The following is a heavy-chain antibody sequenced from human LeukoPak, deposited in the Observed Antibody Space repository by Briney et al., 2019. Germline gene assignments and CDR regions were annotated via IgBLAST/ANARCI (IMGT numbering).Heavy chain of an antibody. CDR1: DFTFITYD. D-gene: IGHD6-19*01. J-gene: IGHJ4*02. CDR2: IGIRGDT. Sequence: GGSLELSFAASDFTFITYDMTWFRQVIGKGLEGFWPIGIRGDTHYSGSVKGRFTISRENAESSLYLQMNSLRAEDTAVYYCARGGIQVSGIDEFDYWGQGTLVTVSS. V-gene: IGHV3-13*01. CDR3: ARGGIQVSGIDEFDY.